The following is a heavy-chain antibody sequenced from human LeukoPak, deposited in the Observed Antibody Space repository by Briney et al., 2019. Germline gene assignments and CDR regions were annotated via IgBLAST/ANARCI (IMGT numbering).Heavy chain of an antibody. D-gene: IGHD2-21*01. Sequence: PGGSLSLSCAVSGFSFSSDAMSWVRHAPGKGLGWVLAISVSGGRTNYADSVKSRFTISSDNSKNTLYLQMNSLRAEDTAVYYCAKFSPASISLLNTYYYYYIDVWGKGTTVTVSS. J-gene: IGHJ6*03. V-gene: IGHV3-23*01. CDR3: AKFSPASISLLNTYYYYYIDV. CDR2: ISVSGGRT. CDR1: GFSFSSDA.